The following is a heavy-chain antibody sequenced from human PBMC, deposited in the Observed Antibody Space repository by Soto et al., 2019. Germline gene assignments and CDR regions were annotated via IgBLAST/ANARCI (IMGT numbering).Heavy chain of an antibody. J-gene: IGHJ6*02. CDR3: ARASEYYYYGMYX. CDR2: INPNSGGT. Sequence: ASVKVSCKASGYTFTGYYMHWVRQAPGQGLEWMGFINPNSGGTNYAQKFQGWVTMTRETSISTAYMELSRLRSEDTAVYYCARASEYYYYGMYXWGQGTMVTVS. V-gene: IGHV1-2*04. CDR1: GYTFTGYY.